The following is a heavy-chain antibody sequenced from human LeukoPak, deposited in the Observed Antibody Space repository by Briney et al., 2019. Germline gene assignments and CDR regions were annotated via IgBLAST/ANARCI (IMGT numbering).Heavy chain of an antibody. V-gene: IGHV4-34*01. J-gene: IGHJ4*02. CDR2: INHSGST. CDR1: GGSLGGYY. CDR3: ARQTTSGYLDY. D-gene: IGHD3-22*01. Sequence: PSETLSLTCSVYGGSLGGYYWSWIRQTPGKGLELIGEINHSGSTTYYPSFKSRVTISVDTSKNQFSLKLRSVTAADRALYYCARQTTSGYLDYWGQGTPVTVS.